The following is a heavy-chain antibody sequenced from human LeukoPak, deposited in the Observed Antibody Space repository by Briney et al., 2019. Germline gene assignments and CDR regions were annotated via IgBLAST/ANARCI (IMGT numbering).Heavy chain of an antibody. J-gene: IGHJ6*04. CDR2: IDSDGSTT. V-gene: IGHV3-74*01. Sequence: GGSLRLSCAASGFTFSNSWMHWVRQAPGKGLVWVSRIDSDGSTTNYADSVKGRFTISRDNAKNTLYLQMNSLRADDTAVYYCAREGILTCDGMDVWGKGATVTVSS. CDR3: AREGILTCDGMDV. D-gene: IGHD3-9*01. CDR1: GFTFSNSW.